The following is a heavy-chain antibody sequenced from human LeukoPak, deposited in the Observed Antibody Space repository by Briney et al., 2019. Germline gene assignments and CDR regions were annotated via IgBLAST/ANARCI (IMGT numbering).Heavy chain of an antibody. J-gene: IGHJ4*02. CDR2: ISGSGGST. CDR1: GFAFSSYA. CDR3: AKGSYYYDSSGYYYWYFDY. D-gene: IGHD3-22*01. V-gene: IGHV3-23*01. Sequence: PGGSLRLSCAAPGFAFSSYALSWVRQAPGRGLEWVSAISGSGGSTYYADSVKGRFTISRDNSKNTLYLQMNSLRAEDTAVYYCAKGSYYYDSSGYYYWYFDYWGQGTLVTVSS.